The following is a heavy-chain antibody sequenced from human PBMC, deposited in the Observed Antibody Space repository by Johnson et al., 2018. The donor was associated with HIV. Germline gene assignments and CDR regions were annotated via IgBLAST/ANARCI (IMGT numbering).Heavy chain of an antibody. Sequence: VQLVESGGGLVQPGRSLRLSCAASGFSFDDYAMHWVRQAPGKGLEWVSGISWNSGSLGYADSVKGRFTISRENSKNTLYLQMNSLRAEDTAVYYCAKGGIADSHYTPGPFDLWGQGTVVTVSS. V-gene: IGHV3-9*01. J-gene: IGHJ3*01. CDR3: AKGGIADSHYTPGPFDL. D-gene: IGHD6-13*01. CDR1: GFSFDDYA. CDR2: ISWNSGSL.